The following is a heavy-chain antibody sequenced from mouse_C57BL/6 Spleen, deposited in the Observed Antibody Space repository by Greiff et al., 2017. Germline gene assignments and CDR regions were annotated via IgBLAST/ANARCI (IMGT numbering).Heavy chain of an antibody. CDR2: ICPGGGDT. V-gene: IGHV1-82*01. J-gene: IGHJ3*01. Sequence: VQLQQSGRGLVKPGASVKISCKASGFAFSSSWMNWVKQRPGKGLEWVGRICPGGGDTNYTGKFKGQVTLTTDNSSSTAYMQLISLTSEDSSVYFCALYYGYFGGLAYWGQGTLVTVSA. D-gene: IGHD2-2*01. CDR3: ALYYGYFGGLAY. CDR1: GFAFSSSW.